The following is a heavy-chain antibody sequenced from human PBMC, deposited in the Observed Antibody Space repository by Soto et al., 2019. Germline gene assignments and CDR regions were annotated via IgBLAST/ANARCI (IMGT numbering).Heavy chain of an antibody. V-gene: IGHV4-59*01. J-gene: IGHJ6*03. CDR2: IYYSGTT. CDR3: ARLTGGTYLSFYYYIGV. Sequence: QVQLQESGPGLVKPSETLSLTCTVSGGSISGYYWSWIRQAPGKGLEWIGYIYYSGTTNYDPSLLSRVTMSVDTSKNQFPLKLSSVTTADTAVYYCARLTGGTYLSFYYYIGVWGKGTTVTVSS. CDR1: GGSISGYY. D-gene: IGHD2-8*02.